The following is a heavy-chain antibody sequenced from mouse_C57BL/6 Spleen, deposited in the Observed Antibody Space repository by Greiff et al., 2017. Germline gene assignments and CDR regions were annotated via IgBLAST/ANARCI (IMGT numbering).Heavy chain of an antibody. D-gene: IGHD1-1*01. J-gene: IGHJ2*01. Sequence: QVQLKQPGAELVRPGSSVKLSCKASGYTFTSYWMHWVKQRPIQGLEWIGNIDPSDSETHYNQKFKDKATLTVDKSSSTAYMQLSSLTSEDSAVYYCARSGDGSSYNFDYWGQGTTLTVSS. CDR1: GYTFTSYW. CDR3: ARSGDGSSYNFDY. V-gene: IGHV1-52*01. CDR2: IDPSDSET.